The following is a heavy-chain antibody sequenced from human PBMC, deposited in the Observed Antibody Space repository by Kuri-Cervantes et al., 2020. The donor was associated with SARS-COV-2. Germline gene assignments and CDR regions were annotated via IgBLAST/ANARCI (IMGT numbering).Heavy chain of an antibody. CDR1: GVSVSGGTYY. J-gene: IGHJ5*02. D-gene: IGHD2/OR15-2a*01. CDR2: IYYSGST. V-gene: IGHV4-61*01. Sequence: SETLSLTCAVSGVSVSGGTYYWSWIRQPPGRGLEWIGYIYYSGSTNYNPSLKSRVTISVDTSRNQFSLKLRSVTAADTAVYYCVRDLRIWGFDPWGQGTLVTVSS. CDR3: VRDLRIWGFDP.